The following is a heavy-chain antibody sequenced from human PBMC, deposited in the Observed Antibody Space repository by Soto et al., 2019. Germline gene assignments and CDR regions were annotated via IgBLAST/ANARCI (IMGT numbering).Heavy chain of an antibody. CDR2: IDPSDSQT. CDR3: ARQIYDSDTGPNFQYYFDS. J-gene: IGHJ4*02. Sequence: GEPLKISCQGSGYSFAGYWITWVRQKPGKGLEWMGRIDPSDSQTYYSPSFRGHVTISVTKSITTVFLQWSSLRASDTAMYYCARQIYDSDTGPNFQYYFDSWGQGTPVTVSS. D-gene: IGHD3-22*01. CDR1: GYSFAGYW. V-gene: IGHV5-10-1*01.